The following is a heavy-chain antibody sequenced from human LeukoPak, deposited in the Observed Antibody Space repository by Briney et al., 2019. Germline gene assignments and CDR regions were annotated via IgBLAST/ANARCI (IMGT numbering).Heavy chain of an antibody. CDR2: INPSGGST. CDR1: GYTFTSYY. D-gene: IGHD6-19*01. CDR3: ARVPSSGWYDY. Sequence: ASVKVSCKASGYTFTSYYMHWVRQAPGQGLEWMGIINPSGGSTSYAQKFQGRVTMTRDTSTSTVYMELSSLRSEDTAVYYFARVPSSGWYDYWGQGTLVTVSS. V-gene: IGHV1-46*01. J-gene: IGHJ4*02.